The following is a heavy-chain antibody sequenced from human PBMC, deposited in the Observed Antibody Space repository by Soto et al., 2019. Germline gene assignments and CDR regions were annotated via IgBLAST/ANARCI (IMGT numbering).Heavy chain of an antibody. CDR1: GFTFGDYA. V-gene: IGHV3-49*03. J-gene: IGHJ3*02. CDR3: TRSRIMITFGGVIVKGDAFDI. CDR2: IRSKAYGGTT. D-gene: IGHD3-16*02. Sequence: GGSLRLSCTASGFTFGDYAMSWFRQAPGKGLEWVGFIRSKAYGGTTEYAASVKGRFTISRDDSKSIAYLQMNSLKTEDTAVYYCTRSRIMITFGGVIVKGDAFDIWGQGTMVTVSS.